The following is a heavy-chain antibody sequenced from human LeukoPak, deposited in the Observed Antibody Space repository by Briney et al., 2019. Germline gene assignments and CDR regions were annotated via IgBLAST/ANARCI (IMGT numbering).Heavy chain of an antibody. CDR1: GFTFSSYS. Sequence: RSGGSLRLSCAASGFTFSSYSMNWVRQAPGKGLEWVSSISSSSSYIYYADSVKGRFTISRDNAKYSLYLQMNSLRAEDTAVYYCARVGCSSTSCLSYYDFWSGYRDYWGQGTLVTVSS. D-gene: IGHD3-3*01. CDR3: ARVGCSSTSCLSYYDFWSGYRDY. J-gene: IGHJ4*02. V-gene: IGHV3-21*01. CDR2: ISSSSSYI.